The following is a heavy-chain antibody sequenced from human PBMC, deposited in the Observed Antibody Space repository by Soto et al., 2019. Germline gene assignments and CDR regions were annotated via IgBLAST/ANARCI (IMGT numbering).Heavy chain of an antibody. D-gene: IGHD6-13*01. V-gene: IGHV5-51*01. CDR2: IYPGDSDT. CDR3: TRTSAAGNNYYGIAV. Sequence: GESLKISWRGSGYSFTSYWIGGVRQMPGKGLEWMGIIYPGDSDTRYSPSFQGQVTISADKSISTAYLQWSSLKASDTAMYYCTRTSAAGNNYYGIAVRGQGTTVPVSS. CDR1: GYSFTSYW. J-gene: IGHJ6*02.